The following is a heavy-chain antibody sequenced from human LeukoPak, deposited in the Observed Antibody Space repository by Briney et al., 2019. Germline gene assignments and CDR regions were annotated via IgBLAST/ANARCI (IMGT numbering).Heavy chain of an antibody. CDR1: GFSFSVYW. V-gene: IGHV3-74*01. Sequence: GGSLRLSCAASGFSFSVYWMHWVRQAPGKGPVWVSRIKTDGSITNYADSVKGRFTISRDNAKGSLYLQMNNLRTEDTALYYCAKDKAQAYYASGSLVLWGQGTLVTVSS. CDR2: IKTDGSIT. CDR3: AKDKAQAYYASGSLVL. J-gene: IGHJ4*02. D-gene: IGHD3-10*01.